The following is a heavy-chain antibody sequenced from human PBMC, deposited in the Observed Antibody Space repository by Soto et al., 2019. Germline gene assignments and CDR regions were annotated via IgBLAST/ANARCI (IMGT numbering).Heavy chain of an antibody. CDR2: ISLSGDGT. D-gene: IGHD6-19*01. Sequence: EVQLLESGGGLVQPGGSLRLSCVASGFTFSTYAMTWVRQAPGKGLECVSRISLSGDGTYYADSVKGRFTISRDNSKNTLYLQMSSLRAEDTAVYYCAIVSSGWFRWGQGTLVTVSS. CDR3: AIVSSGWFR. CDR1: GFTFSTYA. V-gene: IGHV3-23*01. J-gene: IGHJ4*02.